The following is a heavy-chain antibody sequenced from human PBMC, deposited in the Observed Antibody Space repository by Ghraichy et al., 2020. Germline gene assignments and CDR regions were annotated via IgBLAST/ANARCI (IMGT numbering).Heavy chain of an antibody. D-gene: IGHD1-14*01. CDR1: GFTFSSYW. Sequence: LTLTCAASGFTFSSYWMHWVRQAPGKGLVWVSRINSDGSSTNYADSVKGRFTISRDNAKNTLYLQMNSLRAEDTAVYYCASPRIYYYYGMDVWGQGTTVTVSS. V-gene: IGHV3-74*01. CDR2: INSDGSST. J-gene: IGHJ6*02. CDR3: ASPRIYYYYGMDV.